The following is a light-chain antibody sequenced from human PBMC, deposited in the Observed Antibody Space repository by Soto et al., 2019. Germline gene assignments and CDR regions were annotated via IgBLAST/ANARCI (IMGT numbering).Light chain of an antibody. Sequence: QSVRSQPPSAPWSPGHSVTISCTGTSSDVGGYTYVSWYQQHPGKAPKLVIFEVNKRPSGGPDRFSGSKSGNTASLTVSGLRTEDEADYYCSSYAGSNNFVFGTGTKVTVL. J-gene: IGLJ1*01. CDR1: SSDVGGYTY. CDR2: EVN. V-gene: IGLV2-8*01. CDR3: SSYAGSNNFV.